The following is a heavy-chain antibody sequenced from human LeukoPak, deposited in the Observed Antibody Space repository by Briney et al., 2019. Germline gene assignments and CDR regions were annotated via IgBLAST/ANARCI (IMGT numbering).Heavy chain of an antibody. CDR2: IYTSGST. CDR1: GGSISSYY. V-gene: IGHV4-4*07. Sequence: SETLSLTCTVSGGSISSYYWSWIRQLAGKGLEWIGRIYTSGSTNYNPSLKSRVTVSVDTSKNQFSLKLSSVTAADTAVYYCARREYSYGWYYWGQGTLVTVSS. CDR3: ARREYSYGWYY. D-gene: IGHD5-18*01. J-gene: IGHJ4*02.